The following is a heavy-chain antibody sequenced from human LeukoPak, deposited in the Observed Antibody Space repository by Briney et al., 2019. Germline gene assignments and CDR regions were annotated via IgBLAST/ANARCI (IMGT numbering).Heavy chain of an antibody. J-gene: IGHJ5*01. V-gene: IGHV3-23*01. CDR1: GFTFSAYA. D-gene: IGHD3-16*02. CDR3: AKDRSWIIDAWFDS. CDR2: ITGYGDRT. Sequence: PGGSLRLSCAPSGFTFSAYAMSWVRQAPGNGLEWVTSITGYGDRTYYADSVKGRFTISRDNSKNTLYLQLNSLRAEDTAVYYCAKDRSWIIDAWFDSWGQGTRVAVSS.